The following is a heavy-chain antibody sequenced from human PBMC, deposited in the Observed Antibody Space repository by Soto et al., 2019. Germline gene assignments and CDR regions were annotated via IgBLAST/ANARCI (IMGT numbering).Heavy chain of an antibody. CDR2: ISYDEGKK. CDR1: GFIFSSYG. V-gene: IGHV3-30*18. Sequence: QVQLAESGGGVFQPGRSLRLSCAASGFIFSSYGMHWVRQAPGKGLEWVAFISYDEGKKYYSDSVKGRFTISRDISKSTLYLQMNSLRAEDTAVYYCAKPSYIRAWQITETPLDYWGQGTLVTVSS. J-gene: IGHJ4*02. CDR3: AKPSYIRAWQITETPLDY. D-gene: IGHD1-20*01.